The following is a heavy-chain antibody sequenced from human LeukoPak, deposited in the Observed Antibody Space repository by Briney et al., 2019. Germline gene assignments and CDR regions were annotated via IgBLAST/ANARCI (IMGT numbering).Heavy chain of an antibody. J-gene: IGHJ4*02. CDR1: GFTVSSNY. V-gene: IGHV3-66*01. D-gene: IGHD2-2*01. Sequence: GGSLRLSCAASGFTVSSNYMSWVRQAPGKGLEWVSVIYSGGSTYYADSVKGRFTISRDNSKNTLYLQMNSLRAEDTAVYYCARSTRGVVPAALGYWGQGTLVTVSS. CDR2: IYSGGST. CDR3: ARSTRGVVPAALGY.